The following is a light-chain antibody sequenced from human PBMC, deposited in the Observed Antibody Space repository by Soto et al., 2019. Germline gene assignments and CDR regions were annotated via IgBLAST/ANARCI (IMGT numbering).Light chain of an antibody. CDR2: AAS. V-gene: IGKV1-6*01. Sequence: AIQMTQSPSSLSASVGDRVTITCRASQGIRNDLGWYQQKPGKAPKLLIYAASTLQSGVPSRFSGSGSGTDFTLTISNLQPEDSASYYCQQSDSTPRTFGQGTKVDIK. J-gene: IGKJ1*01. CDR3: QQSDSTPRT. CDR1: QGIRND.